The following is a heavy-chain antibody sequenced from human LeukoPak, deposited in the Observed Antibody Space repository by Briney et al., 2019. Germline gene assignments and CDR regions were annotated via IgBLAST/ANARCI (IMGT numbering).Heavy chain of an antibody. CDR2: IYYIGTA. Sequence: SQTLSLTCSVSGDSISIGDYRWSWIRQSPGKGLEWIGYIYYIGTAYYSPSLRSRVALSADTSKNQFSLKLNSVTVADSAVYFCARARGDSPRIYYYMDVWGKGTTVTVSS. CDR1: GDSISIGDYR. V-gene: IGHV4-30-4*01. CDR3: ARARGDSPRIYYYMDV. D-gene: IGHD3-16*01. J-gene: IGHJ6*03.